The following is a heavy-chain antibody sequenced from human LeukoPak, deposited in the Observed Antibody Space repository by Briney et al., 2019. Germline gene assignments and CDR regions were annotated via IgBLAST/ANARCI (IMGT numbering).Heavy chain of an antibody. Sequence: GGSLRLSCAASGFTFSSYSMNWVRQAPGKGLEWVSSISSSSSYIYYADSVKGRFTISRDNAKNSLYLQMNSLRAEDTAVYYCARAGLENWFDPWGQGTLVTVSS. CDR2: ISSSSSYI. V-gene: IGHV3-21*01. CDR3: ARAGLENWFDP. J-gene: IGHJ5*02. CDR1: GFTFSSYS. D-gene: IGHD1-14*01.